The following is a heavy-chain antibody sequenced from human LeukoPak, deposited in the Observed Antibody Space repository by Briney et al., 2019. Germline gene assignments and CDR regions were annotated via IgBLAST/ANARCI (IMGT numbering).Heavy chain of an antibody. D-gene: IGHD6-6*01. Sequence: SETLSLTCTVSGGSISSYYWSWIRQPPGKGLEWIGYIYYSGSTNYNPSLKSRVTISVDTSKNQFSLKLSSVTAADTAVYYCARDHVSGYSSSGGYWGQGTLVTVSS. CDR3: ARDHVSGYSSSGGY. J-gene: IGHJ4*02. CDR2: IYYSGST. V-gene: IGHV4-59*01. CDR1: GGSISSYY.